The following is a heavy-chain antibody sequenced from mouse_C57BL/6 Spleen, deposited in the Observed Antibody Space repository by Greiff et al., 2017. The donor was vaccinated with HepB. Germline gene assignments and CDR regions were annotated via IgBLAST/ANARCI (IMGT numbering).Heavy chain of an antibody. CDR2: ISSGSSTI. V-gene: IGHV5-17*01. J-gene: IGHJ2*01. Sequence: EVMLVESGGGLVKPGGSLKLSCAASGFTFSDYGMHWVRQAPEKGLEWVAYISSGSSTIYYADTVKGRFTISRDNAKNTLFLQMTSLRSEDTAMYYCAKSHYYGSSYVGYWGQGTTLTVSS. CDR1: GFTFSDYG. CDR3: AKSHYYGSSYVGY. D-gene: IGHD1-1*01.